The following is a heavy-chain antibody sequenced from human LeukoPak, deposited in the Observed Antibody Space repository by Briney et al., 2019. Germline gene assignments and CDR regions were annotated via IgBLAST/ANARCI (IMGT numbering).Heavy chain of an antibody. CDR3: ASGRRLTFGGVIAHETFDY. CDR1: GYTFTSYY. Sequence: ASVKVSCKASGYTFTSYYMHWVRQAPGQGLEWMGIINPSGGSTSCAQKFQGRVTMTRDTSTSTVYMELSSLRSEDTAVYYCASGRRLTFGGVIAHETFDYWGQGTLVTVSS. J-gene: IGHJ4*02. CDR2: INPSGGST. D-gene: IGHD3-16*02. V-gene: IGHV1-46*01.